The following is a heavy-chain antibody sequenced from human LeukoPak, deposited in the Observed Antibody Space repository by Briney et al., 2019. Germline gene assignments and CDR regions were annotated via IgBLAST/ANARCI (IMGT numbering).Heavy chain of an antibody. Sequence: SQTLSLTCAVSGGSISSGGYSWSWIRQPPGKGLEWIGYIYHSGSTYYNPSLRSRVTISVDRSKNQFSLKLSSVTAADTAVYYCARGNLAYGMDVWGQGTTVTVSS. CDR1: GGSISSGGYS. V-gene: IGHV4-30-2*01. CDR2: IYHSGST. CDR3: ARGNLAYGMDV. J-gene: IGHJ6*02.